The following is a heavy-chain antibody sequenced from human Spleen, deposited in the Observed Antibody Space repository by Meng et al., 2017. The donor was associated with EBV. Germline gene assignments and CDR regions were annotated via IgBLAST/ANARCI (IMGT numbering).Heavy chain of an antibody. V-gene: IGHV3-30*03. D-gene: IGHD1-26*01. J-gene: IGHJ5*02. Sequence: QVQLLESGGGVVQPGWSLILSCAASGFTFSGYGMFWVRQAPGKGPEWVAILPSDGGNTHYSDSVKGRFTISRDNSKKTLYLQMNSLRAEDTAVYYCARDLSGRFDPWGRGTLVTVAS. CDR3: ARDLSGRFDP. CDR1: GFTFSGYG. CDR2: LPSDGGNT.